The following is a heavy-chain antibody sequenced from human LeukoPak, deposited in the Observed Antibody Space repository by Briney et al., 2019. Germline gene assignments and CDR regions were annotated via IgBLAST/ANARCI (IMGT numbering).Heavy chain of an antibody. Sequence: GRSLRLSCAASGFTFSSYGMHWVRQAPGKGLEWVAVIWYDGSNKYYADSVKGRFTISRDNSKNTLYLQMNSLRAEDTAVYYCARGPIRLGELSSYFDYWGQGTLVTVSS. CDR1: GFTFSSYG. D-gene: IGHD3-16*02. CDR2: IWYDGSNK. J-gene: IGHJ4*02. V-gene: IGHV3-33*01. CDR3: ARGPIRLGELSSYFDY.